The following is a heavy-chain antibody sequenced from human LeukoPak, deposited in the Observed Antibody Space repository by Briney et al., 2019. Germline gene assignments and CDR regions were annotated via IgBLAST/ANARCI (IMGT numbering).Heavy chain of an antibody. CDR3: ARGKTRTPIAPLRSRWEYYFNY. CDR2: INHSGST. V-gene: IGHV4-34*01. Sequence: SETLSLTCTVYGGSFSGYYWSWIRQPPGKGLEWIGEINHSGSTNYNPSLKSRVTISVDTSKNQFSLKLISVTAADTAVYYCARGKTRTPIAPLRSRWEYYFNYWGQRTLVTVSS. J-gene: IGHJ4*02. D-gene: IGHD6-6*01. CDR1: GGSFSGYY.